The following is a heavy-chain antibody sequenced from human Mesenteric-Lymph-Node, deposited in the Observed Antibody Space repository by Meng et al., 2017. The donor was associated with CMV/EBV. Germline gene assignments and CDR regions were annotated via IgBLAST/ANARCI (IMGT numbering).Heavy chain of an antibody. CDR3: ASMSAPYDHHDY. D-gene: IGHD1-1*01. Sequence: GGSLRLSCAASGFTFSSYSMNWVRQAPGKGLEWVSSISSSSSYIYYADSVKGRFTISRDNAKNSLYLQMNSLRAEDTAVYYCASMSAPYDHHDYWGQGTLVTVSS. J-gene: IGHJ4*02. CDR2: ISSSSSYI. V-gene: IGHV3-21*01. CDR1: GFTFSSYS.